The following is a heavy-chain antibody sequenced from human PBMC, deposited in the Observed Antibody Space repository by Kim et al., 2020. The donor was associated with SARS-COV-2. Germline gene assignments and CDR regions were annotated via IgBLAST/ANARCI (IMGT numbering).Heavy chain of an antibody. D-gene: IGHD3-3*01. Sequence: SETLSLTCAVSGGSMTTNNWWSWVRQSPEKGLEWIGEIYHSGRTTYNPSLKSRVTVSADMSKNHFSLTLYYVAAADSAVYYCARVMCTGVVDYSNDAFDV. CDR3: ARVMCTGVVDYSNDAFDV. CDR1: GGSMTTNNW. V-gene: IGHV4-4*02. J-gene: IGHJ3*01. CDR2: IYHSGRT.